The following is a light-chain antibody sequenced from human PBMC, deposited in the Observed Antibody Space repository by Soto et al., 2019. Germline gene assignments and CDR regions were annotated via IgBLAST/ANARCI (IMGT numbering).Light chain of an antibody. CDR1: SSNIGAGFD. CDR2: SNT. Sequence: QSVLPHPRSVSWAPGRTVTISCTGSSSNIGAGFDVHWYQQVPGTAPKLVLYSNTARPSGVPDRFSGSRSGSSGSLAITGLQPEDEADYYCQSYDSGVNGSVFGTGTKVTVL. J-gene: IGLJ1*01. V-gene: IGLV1-40*01. CDR3: QSYDSGVNGSV.